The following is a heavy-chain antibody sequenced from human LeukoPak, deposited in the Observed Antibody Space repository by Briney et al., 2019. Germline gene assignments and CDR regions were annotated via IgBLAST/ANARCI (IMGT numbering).Heavy chain of an antibody. V-gene: IGHV3-23*01. CDR3: ARRGAAGTYYFDY. Sequence: GGSLRLSCAASGFTFSSYVMSGVRQAPGKGRGGVSAISRSGGGTYYADSVKGRFTISRDNSKNTLYLQTNSLRAEDTAVYYCARRGAAGTYYFDYWGQGTLVTVSS. CDR2: ISRSGGGT. CDR1: GFTFSSYV. J-gene: IGHJ4*02. D-gene: IGHD6-13*01.